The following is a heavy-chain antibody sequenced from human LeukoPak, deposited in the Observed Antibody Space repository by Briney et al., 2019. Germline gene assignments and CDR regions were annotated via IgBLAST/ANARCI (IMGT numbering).Heavy chain of an antibody. CDR2: IIPIFGTA. V-gene: IGHV1-69*05. CDR1: GGTFSSYA. CDR3: ARADCSSTSCYGGVRWFDP. J-gene: IGHJ5*02. D-gene: IGHD2-2*01. Sequence: ASVKVSCKASGGTFSSYAISWVRQAPGQGLEWMGGIIPIFGTANYAQKFQGRVTITTDESTSTAYMELSSLRSEDTAVYYCARADCSSTSCYGGVRWFDPWGQGTLVTVPS.